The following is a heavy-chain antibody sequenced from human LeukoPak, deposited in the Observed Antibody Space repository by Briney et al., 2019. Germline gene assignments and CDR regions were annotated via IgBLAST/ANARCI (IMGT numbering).Heavy chain of an antibody. J-gene: IGHJ4*02. CDR2: SRNKAISYTT. Sequence: GGSPRLSCAASGFTFSDHYMDWVRQAPGKGLEWVGRSRNKAISYTTEYAASVKGRFTISRDDSKNSLYLQMNNLKTEDTAVYYCARGISDWGQGTLVTVSS. CDR3: ARGISD. CDR1: GFTFSDHY. V-gene: IGHV3-72*01.